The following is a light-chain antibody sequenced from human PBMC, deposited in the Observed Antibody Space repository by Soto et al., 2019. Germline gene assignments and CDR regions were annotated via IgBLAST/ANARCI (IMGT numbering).Light chain of an antibody. J-gene: IGKJ2*01. Sequence: EIVLTQSPGTLSLSPGERATLSCRASHSVSSSYLAWYQQKPGQAPRLLIYGASSRDTGIPDRFSGRRSGTAFTLTISRLEPEDFAVYYCQQYGSSPPYTFGQGTTLEIK. CDR2: GAS. CDR1: HSVSSSY. CDR3: QQYGSSPPYT. V-gene: IGKV3-20*01.